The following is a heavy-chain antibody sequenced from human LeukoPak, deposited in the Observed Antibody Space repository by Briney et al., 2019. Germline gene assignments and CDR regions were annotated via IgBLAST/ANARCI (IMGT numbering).Heavy chain of an antibody. V-gene: IGHV4-59*11. CDR1: GGSISSHY. CDR3: AGRPYGDHEFDY. CDR2: IYYGGST. D-gene: IGHD4-17*01. J-gene: IGHJ4*02. Sequence: SESLSLTCTVSGGSISSHYWSWIRQPPGKGLEWIGYIYYGGSTNYNPSLKSRLTISLDTSKNQFSLKLSSVTAADTAVYYCAGRPYGDHEFDYWGQGTLVTVSS.